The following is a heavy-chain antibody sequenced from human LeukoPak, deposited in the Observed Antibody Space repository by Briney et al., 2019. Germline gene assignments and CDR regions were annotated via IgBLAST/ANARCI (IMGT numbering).Heavy chain of an antibody. J-gene: IGHJ5*02. CDR1: GFSLSNFQ. D-gene: IGHD2-8*01. CDR2: ISLDGSTE. Sequence: GGSLRLSCVASGFSLSNFQMYWVRQAPGKGLEWVSIISLDGSTEFYADSVKGRFTISRDTASNTMHLEMNNLRIEDTAVYHCMRDCMGWFDPWGQGTLVTVSS. V-gene: IGHV3-30-3*01. CDR3: MRDCMGWFDP.